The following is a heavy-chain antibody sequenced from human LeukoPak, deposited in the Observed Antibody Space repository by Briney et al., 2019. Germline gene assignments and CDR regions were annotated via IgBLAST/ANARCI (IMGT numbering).Heavy chain of an antibody. J-gene: IGHJ6*03. CDR3: AKEEGGNPPYYYYYMDV. V-gene: IGHV1-2*02. CDR1: GYTFTGYY. Sequence: ASVKVSCKASGYTFTGYYMHWVRQAPGQGLEWMGWINPNSGGTNYAQKFQGRVTMTRDASISTAYMELSRLRSDDTAVYYCAKEEGGNPPYYYYYMDVWGKGTTVTVSS. CDR2: INPNSGGT. D-gene: IGHD4-23*01.